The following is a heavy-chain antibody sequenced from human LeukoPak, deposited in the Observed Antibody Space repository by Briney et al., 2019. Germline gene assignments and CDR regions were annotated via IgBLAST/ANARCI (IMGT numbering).Heavy chain of an antibody. V-gene: IGHV4-59*01. J-gene: IGHJ6*03. Sequence: PSETLSLTCTVSGGSISSYYWSWIRQPPGKGLEWIGYIYYSGSTNYNPSLKSRVTISVDTSKNQFSLKLSSVTAADTAVYYCARVRLGAVYYYYYYMDVWGKGTTVTISS. CDR2: IYYSGST. D-gene: IGHD3-16*01. CDR1: GGSISSYY. CDR3: ARVRLGAVYYYYYYMDV.